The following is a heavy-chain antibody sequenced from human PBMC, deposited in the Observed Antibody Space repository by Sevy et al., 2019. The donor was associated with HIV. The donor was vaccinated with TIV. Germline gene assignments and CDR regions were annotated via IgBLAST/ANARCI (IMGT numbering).Heavy chain of an antibody. J-gene: IGHJ3*02. Sequence: GGSLRLSCAASGITFNNYAMNWVRQAPGKGLDWVSTIFGSGGTTYYADSVKGRFTISRDNSKNTLYLQMNSLGTEDTALYYCAGGRFDSSGSFDAFDMWGQGTMVTVSS. V-gene: IGHV3-23*01. CDR1: GITFNNYA. D-gene: IGHD3-22*01. CDR3: AGGRFDSSGSFDAFDM. CDR2: IFGSGGTT.